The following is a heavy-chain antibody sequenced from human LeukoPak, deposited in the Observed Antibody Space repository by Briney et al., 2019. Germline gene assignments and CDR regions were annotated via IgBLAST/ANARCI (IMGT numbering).Heavy chain of an antibody. CDR2: FYNSGRS. J-gene: IGHJ4*02. CDR1: DDSISDYY. Sequence: SETLSLTCTVSDDSISDYYRGWIRQPPGKGLEWIGYFYNSGRSTYNPSLKSRVTISADTTKNHFSLKLNSVTTADAAVYYCTRGAGWLIDYWGQGILVTVSS. D-gene: IGHD3-16*01. V-gene: IGHV4-59*01. CDR3: TRGAGWLIDY.